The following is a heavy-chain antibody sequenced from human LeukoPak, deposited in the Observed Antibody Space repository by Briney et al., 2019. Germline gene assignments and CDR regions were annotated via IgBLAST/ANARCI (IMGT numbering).Heavy chain of an antibody. CDR1: GYSLTSYW. CDR3: ARLLARVGATRGFDY. D-gene: IGHD1-26*01. J-gene: IGHJ4*02. CDR2: IYPGDSDT. Sequence: GESLKISCKGSGYSLTSYWIGWVRQMPGKGLEWMGIIYPGDSDTRYSPSFQGQVTISADKSISTAYLQWSSLKASDTAMYYCARLLARVGATRGFDYWGQGTLVTVSS. V-gene: IGHV5-51*01.